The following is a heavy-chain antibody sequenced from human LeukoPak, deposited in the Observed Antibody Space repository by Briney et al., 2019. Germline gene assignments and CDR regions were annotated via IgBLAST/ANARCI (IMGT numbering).Heavy chain of an antibody. CDR1: GFTFSTYA. Sequence: GGSLRLSCAASGFTFSTYAMSWVRQAPGKGLEWVSTISGSGAYTYYADSVRGRFTISRDNSKNTLYLHMNSLRAEDTAVYYCANERAIYTNPYYFDYWGQGTLVTVSS. CDR2: ISGSGAYT. V-gene: IGHV3-23*01. D-gene: IGHD1-26*01. CDR3: ANERAIYTNPYYFDY. J-gene: IGHJ4*02.